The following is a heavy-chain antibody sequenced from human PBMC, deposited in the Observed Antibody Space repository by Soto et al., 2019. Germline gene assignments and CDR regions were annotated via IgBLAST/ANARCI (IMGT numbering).Heavy chain of an antibody. Sequence: QVQLQESGPGLVKPSQTLSLTCTVSGGSISSGGYDWSWIRQHPGTGLEWIGYIYYSGSTYYNPSLKSRVTISVDTSKNQFSLKLSSVTAADTAVYYCANSGGSSDYGMDVWGQGTTVTVSS. CDR1: GGSISSGGYD. V-gene: IGHV4-31*03. CDR3: ANSGGSSDYGMDV. CDR2: IYYSGST. D-gene: IGHD2-15*01. J-gene: IGHJ6*02.